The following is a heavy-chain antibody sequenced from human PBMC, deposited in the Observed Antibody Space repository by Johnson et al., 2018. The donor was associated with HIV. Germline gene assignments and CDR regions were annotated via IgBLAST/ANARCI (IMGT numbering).Heavy chain of an antibody. V-gene: IGHV3-66*03. D-gene: IGHD6-19*01. J-gene: IGHJ3*02. CDR3: ARGEGSGWHLAGAFDI. CDR1: GFTVSSNY. Sequence: VQLVESGGGLIQPGGSLRLSCAASGFTVSSNYMSWVRQAPGKGLEWVSVIYSGGSTYYAASVKGRFTISRDNYKNTLYLQMNSLRAEDTAVYYCARGEGSGWHLAGAFDIWGQGTMVTVSS. CDR2: IYSGGST.